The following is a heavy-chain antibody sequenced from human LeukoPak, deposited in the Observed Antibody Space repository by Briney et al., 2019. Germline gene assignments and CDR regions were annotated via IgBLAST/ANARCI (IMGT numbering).Heavy chain of an antibody. V-gene: IGHV3-30*18. CDR3: AKKAFDGVTSSHFDY. J-gene: IGHJ4*02. D-gene: IGHD2-8*01. Sequence: PGRSLRLSCAASGFTFSSYGMHWVRQAPGKGLEWVTFISYDGNNKYYADSVKGRFTISRDDSKNTLYLQMNSLRAEDTAVYYCAKKAFDGVTSSHFDYWGQGTLVTVSS. CDR1: GFTFSSYG. CDR2: ISYDGNNK.